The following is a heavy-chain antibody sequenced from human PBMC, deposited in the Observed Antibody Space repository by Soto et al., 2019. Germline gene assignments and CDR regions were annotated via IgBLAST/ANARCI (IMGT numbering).Heavy chain of an antibody. Sequence: PGGSLRLSCGSSGFDFIDFDMYWVRQAPGKGLEWVSAISGSGGSTYYADSVKGRFTISRDNSKNTLYLQMNSLRAEDTAVYYCAKGLAGMEVWGQGTTVTVSS. J-gene: IGHJ6*02. CDR1: GFDFIDFD. CDR3: AKGLAGMEV. D-gene: IGHD6-6*01. CDR2: ISGSGGST. V-gene: IGHV3-23*01.